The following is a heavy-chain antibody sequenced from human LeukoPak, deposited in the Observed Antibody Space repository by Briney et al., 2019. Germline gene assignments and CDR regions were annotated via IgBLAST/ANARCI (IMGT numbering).Heavy chain of an antibody. Sequence: SVKVSCKASGGTFTSYAISWVRQAPGQGLEWMGRIIPIFGTANYAQKFHGRVTITTDESTSTAYMELSRLRYEGTAGYYCARDVRYSSGGYYYYYYMDVWGKGTTVTVSS. V-gene: IGHV1-69*05. CDR1: GGTFTSYA. D-gene: IGHD6-19*01. CDR3: ARDVRYSSGGYYYYYYMDV. CDR2: IIPIFGTA. J-gene: IGHJ6*03.